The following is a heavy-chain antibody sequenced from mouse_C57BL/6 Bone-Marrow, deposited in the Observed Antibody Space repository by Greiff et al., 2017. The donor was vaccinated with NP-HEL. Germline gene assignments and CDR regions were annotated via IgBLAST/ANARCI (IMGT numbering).Heavy chain of an antibody. J-gene: IGHJ3*01. CDR1: GYTFTSYG. CDR3: AEDGYYVAWFAY. CDR2: IYPRSGNT. Sequence: VQRVESGAELARPGASVKLSCKASGYTFTSYGISWVKQRTGQGLEWIGEIYPRSGNTYYNEKFKGKATLTADKSSSTAYMELRSLTSVVSAVYFCAEDGYYVAWFAYWGQGTLVTVSA. V-gene: IGHV1-81*01. D-gene: IGHD2-3*01.